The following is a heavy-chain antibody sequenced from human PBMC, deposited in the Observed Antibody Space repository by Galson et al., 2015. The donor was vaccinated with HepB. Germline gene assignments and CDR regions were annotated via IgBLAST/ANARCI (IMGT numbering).Heavy chain of an antibody. J-gene: IGHJ4*02. D-gene: IGHD3-22*01. V-gene: IGHV1-46*01. CDR2: INPSGGST. Sequence: SVKVSRKASGYTFTSYYMHWVRQAPGQGLEWMGIINPSGGSTSYAQKFQGRVTMTRDTSTSTVYMELSSLRSEDTAVYYCAIYDSSGYFYFDYWGQGTLVTVSS. CDR1: GYTFTSYY. CDR3: AIYDSSGYFYFDY.